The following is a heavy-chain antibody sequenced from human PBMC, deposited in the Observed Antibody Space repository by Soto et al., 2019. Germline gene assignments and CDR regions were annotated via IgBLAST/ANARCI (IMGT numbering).Heavy chain of an antibody. CDR1: GFSLSTSGVG. J-gene: IGHJ6*02. Sequence: SGPTLVNPTQTLTLTCTFSGFSLSTSGVGVGWIRQPPGKALEWLALIDWDDDKYYSTSLKTRLTISKDTSKNQVVLTMTNMDPVDTATYYCARIQALRHYYYGMDVWGQGTTVTVSS. V-gene: IGHV2-70*01. CDR2: IDWDDDK. CDR3: ARIQALRHYYYGMDV.